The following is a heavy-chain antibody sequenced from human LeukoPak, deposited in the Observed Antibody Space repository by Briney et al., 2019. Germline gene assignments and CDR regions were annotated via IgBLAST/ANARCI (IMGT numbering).Heavy chain of an antibody. J-gene: IGHJ4*02. CDR3: ARVSSGWLYYFDY. CDR2: IYYSGST. V-gene: IGHV4-59*06. Sequence: SETLSLTCTVSGGSISSYYWSWIRQHPGKGLEWIGYIYYSGSTYYNPSLKSRVTISVDTSKNQFSPKLSSVTAADTAVYYCARVSSGWLYYFDYWGQGTLVTVSS. D-gene: IGHD6-19*01. CDR1: GGSISSYY.